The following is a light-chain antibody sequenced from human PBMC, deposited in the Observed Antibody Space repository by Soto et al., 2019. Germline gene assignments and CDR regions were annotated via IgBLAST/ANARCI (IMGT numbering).Light chain of an antibody. J-gene: IGLJ1*01. CDR3: QSYDNSLSASYV. V-gene: IGLV2-14*01. CDR2: QVT. Sequence: QSVLTKPSSVSGSLGKSLSISCTGTTSYISGYNYISWYQQLPGKAPKLMIYQVTIRPSGISNRFSGSKSGTSASLAITGLQAEDEADYYCQSYDNSLSASYVLGPVTKGTV. CDR1: TSYISGYNY.